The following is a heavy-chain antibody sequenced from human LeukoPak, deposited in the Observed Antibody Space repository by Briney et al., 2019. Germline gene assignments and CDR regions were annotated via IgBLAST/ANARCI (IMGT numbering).Heavy chain of an antibody. D-gene: IGHD4-4*01. J-gene: IGHJ4*02. CDR2: ISGSGGST. V-gene: IGHV3-23*01. Sequence: GGSLRLSCAASGFAFSSYAMSWVRQAPGKGLEWVSAISGSGGSTYYADSVKGRFTISRDDSKNTLYLQMNSLRAEDTAVYYCAKSGGRTVPSYFDYWGQGTLVTVSS. CDR1: GFAFSSYA. CDR3: AKSGGRTVPSYFDY.